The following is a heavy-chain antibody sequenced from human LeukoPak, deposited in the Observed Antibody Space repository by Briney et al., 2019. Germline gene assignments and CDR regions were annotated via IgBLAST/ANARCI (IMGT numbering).Heavy chain of an antibody. CDR1: GGTFSSYA. D-gene: IGHD1-26*01. Sequence: ASVKVSCKASGGTFSSYAISWVRQAPGQGLEWMGWISAYNGNTNYAQKLQGRVTMTTDTSTSTAYMELRSLRSDDTAVYYCARVGGSYYYFDYWGQGTLVTVSS. CDR2: ISAYNGNT. J-gene: IGHJ4*02. V-gene: IGHV1-18*01. CDR3: ARVGGSYYYFDY.